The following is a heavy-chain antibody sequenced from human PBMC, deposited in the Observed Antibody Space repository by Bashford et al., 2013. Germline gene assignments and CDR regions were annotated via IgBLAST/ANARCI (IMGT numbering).Heavy chain of an antibody. V-gene: IGHV3-48*03. CDR3: APRPTVTTPH. J-gene: IGHJ4*02. CDR2: ISSSGDTI. D-gene: IGHD4-17*01. Sequence: GSLRLSCAASGFTFSSSEMNWVRQAPGKGLEWVSYISSSGDTIYYADAVKGRFTISRDNAKNSLYLQMNSLRAEDTAVYYCAPRPTVTTPHWGQGTLVTVSS. CDR1: GFTFSSSE.